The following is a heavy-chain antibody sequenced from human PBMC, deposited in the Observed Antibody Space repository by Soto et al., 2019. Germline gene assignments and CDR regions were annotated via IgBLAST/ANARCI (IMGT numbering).Heavy chain of an antibody. CDR2: IYHDGGT. CDR1: GGSINVGGYY. Sequence: QVQLKESGPGLVKPSQTLSLTCTVSGGSINVGGYYWSWIRQLPGRGLEWIGFIYHDGGTYYNPSLKTRVTMSLDASKNQFSVRLNSATAADTAVYYCAGVRGDTAANRFLVFRGQGALVTVSS. CDR3: AGVRGDTAANRFLVF. V-gene: IGHV4-31*03. J-gene: IGHJ4*02. D-gene: IGHD5-18*01.